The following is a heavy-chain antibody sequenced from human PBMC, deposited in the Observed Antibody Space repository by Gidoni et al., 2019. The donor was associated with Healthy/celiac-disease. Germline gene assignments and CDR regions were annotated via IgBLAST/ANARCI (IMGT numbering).Heavy chain of an antibody. CDR2: SYYSGST. V-gene: IGHV4-39*01. CDR1: GGSISSSSSY. J-gene: IGHJ5*02. CDR3: ARHWDIVVVPAALWFDP. D-gene: IGHD2-2*01. Sequence: QLQLQESGPGLVKPSETLSLTCTVSGGSISSSSSYWGWSRQPQGKGLEWIGSSYYSGSTYYNPSLKSRVTISVDTSKNQFSLKLSSVTAADTAVYYCARHWDIVVVPAALWFDPWGQGTLVTVSS.